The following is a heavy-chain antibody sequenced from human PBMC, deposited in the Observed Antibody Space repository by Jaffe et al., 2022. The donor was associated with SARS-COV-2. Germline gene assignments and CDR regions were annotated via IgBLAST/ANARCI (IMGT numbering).Heavy chain of an antibody. J-gene: IGHJ6*02. Sequence: EVQLVESGGGVVQPGGSLRLSCAASGFTFDDYAMHWVRQAPGKGLEWVSLISGDGGSTYYADSVKGRFTISRDNSKNSLYLQMNSLRTEDTALYYCAKESLPPYYYDSSGPMDVWGQGTTVTVSS. D-gene: IGHD3-22*01. V-gene: IGHV3-43*02. CDR1: GFTFDDYA. CDR3: AKESLPPYYYDSSGPMDV. CDR2: ISGDGGST.